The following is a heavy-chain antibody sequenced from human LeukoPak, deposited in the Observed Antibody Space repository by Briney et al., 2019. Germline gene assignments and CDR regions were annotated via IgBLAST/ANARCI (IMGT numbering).Heavy chain of an antibody. V-gene: IGHV3-7*05. CDR2: MNQDETET. CDR1: GFSFSNYW. CDR3: ARVRSPPEDNSNYRPVDY. J-gene: IGHJ4*02. Sequence: PGGSLRLSCTVSGFSFSNYWMSWVRQAPGKGLEWMANMNQDETETNYVDSVKGRFIISRDNAKNSLFLRMNSLRVEDTAMYYCARVRSPPEDNSNYRPVDYWGQGILVTASS. D-gene: IGHD1-1*01.